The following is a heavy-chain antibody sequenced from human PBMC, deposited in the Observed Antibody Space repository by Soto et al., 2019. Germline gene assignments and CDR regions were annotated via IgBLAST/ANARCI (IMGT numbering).Heavy chain of an antibody. CDR2: IYYSGST. CDR3: ARRRATFDY. CDR1: GGSISSYY. Sequence: SETLSLTCTVSGGSISSYYWSWIRQPPGKGLEWIGYIYYSGSTNYNPSLKSRVTISVDTSKNQFSLKLSSVTAADTAVYYCARRRATFDYWGQGTLVTISS. D-gene: IGHD1-26*01. J-gene: IGHJ4*02. V-gene: IGHV4-59*08.